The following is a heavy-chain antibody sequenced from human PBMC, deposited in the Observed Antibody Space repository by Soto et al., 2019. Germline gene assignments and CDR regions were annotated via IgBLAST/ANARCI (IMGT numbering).Heavy chain of an antibody. CDR1: GYTFTSYY. D-gene: IGHD3-9*01. CDR3: ARVTGYYAPDY. CDR2: INAGNGNT. Sequence: ASVKVSCQASGYTFTSYYMHWVRQAPGQRLEWMGWINAGNGNTKYSQKFQGRVTITRDTSASTAYMELSSLRSEDTAVYYCARVTGYYAPDYWGQGTLVTVSS. V-gene: IGHV1-3*01. J-gene: IGHJ4*02.